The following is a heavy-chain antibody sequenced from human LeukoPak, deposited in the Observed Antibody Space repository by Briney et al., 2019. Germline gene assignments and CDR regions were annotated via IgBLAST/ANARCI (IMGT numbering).Heavy chain of an antibody. CDR3: ASANGVYDSLDY. CDR2: MSYDGSNS. J-gene: IGHJ4*02. CDR1: GFTFSNYV. V-gene: IGHV3-30*04. Sequence: GGSLRLSCVVSGFTFSNYVMHWVRQAPGKGLEWVAVMSYDGSNSYYADPVRGRFTISRDNSENTLYLQMNSLRAEDTAVYCCASANGVYDSLDYWGQGTLVTVSS. D-gene: IGHD3-22*01.